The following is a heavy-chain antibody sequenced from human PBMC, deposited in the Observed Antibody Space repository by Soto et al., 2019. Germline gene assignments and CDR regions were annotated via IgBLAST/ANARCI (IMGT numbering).Heavy chain of an antibody. V-gene: IGHV4-39*01. D-gene: IGHD1-1*01. J-gene: IGHJ4*02. Sequence: LQLQESGPGLVKPSETLSLTCTVSGGSISNSDYFWAWMRQPPGKGLEWVGTISHTGSPRYNPSPKGGVPISVDTSKNQFSLRLPSVTAADTAVFYCASQLESTTYFDYWGRGTLVTVSS. CDR1: GGSISNSDYF. CDR2: ISHTGSP. CDR3: ASQLESTTYFDY.